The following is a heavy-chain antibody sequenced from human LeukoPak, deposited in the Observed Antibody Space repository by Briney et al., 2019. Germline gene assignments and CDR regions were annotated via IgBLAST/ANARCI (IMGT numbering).Heavy chain of an antibody. CDR3: ARVGYCGGDCYSYYFDY. Sequence: SVKVSCKASGGTFSSYAISWVRQAPGQGLEWMGGIIPIFGTANYAQKFQGRVTITADESTSTAYMELSSLRSEDTAVYYCARVGYCGGDCYSYYFDYWGQGTLVTVSS. J-gene: IGHJ4*02. CDR2: IIPIFGTA. D-gene: IGHD2-21*01. CDR1: GGTFSSYA. V-gene: IGHV1-69*13.